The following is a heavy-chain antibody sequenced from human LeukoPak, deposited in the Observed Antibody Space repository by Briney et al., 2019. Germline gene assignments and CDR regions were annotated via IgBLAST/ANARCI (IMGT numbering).Heavy chain of an antibody. CDR1: GGTFSSYA. V-gene: IGHV1-69*13. CDR3: ARDRWSRYYDFWSGSNDNWFDP. D-gene: IGHD3-3*01. Sequence: VASVKVSCKASGGTFSSYAISWVRQAPGQGLEWMGGITPIFGTANYAQKFQGRVTITADESTSTAYMELSSLRSEDTAVYYCARDRWSRYYDFWSGSNDNWFDPWGQGTLVTVSS. CDR2: ITPIFGTA. J-gene: IGHJ5*02.